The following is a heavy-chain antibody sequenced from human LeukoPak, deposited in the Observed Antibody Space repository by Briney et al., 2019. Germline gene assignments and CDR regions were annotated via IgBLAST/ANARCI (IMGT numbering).Heavy chain of an antibody. CDR3: ARVGYCSSASCKTPGGFDY. CDR2: ISYVSSYI. D-gene: IGHD2-2*01. V-gene: IGHV3-21*06. CDR1: GFTFSSYS. J-gene: IGHJ4*02. Sequence: GGSLRLSCAASGFTFSSYSLNWVRQAPGKGLEWVSSISYVSSYIYYSGSVKGRFTISRDNDKNSLYLQMNNLRAEDTAVYYCARVGYCSSASCKTPGGFDYWGQGTLVTVSS.